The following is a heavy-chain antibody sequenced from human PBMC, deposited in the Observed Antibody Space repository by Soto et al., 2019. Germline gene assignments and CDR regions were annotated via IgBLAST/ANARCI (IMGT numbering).Heavy chain of an antibody. CDR2: IYYSGST. D-gene: IGHD2-15*01. CDR3: ASTVVTGY. V-gene: IGHV4-59*12. Sequence: PSETLSLTCTVSGGSISSYYWSWIRQPPGKGLEWIGYIYYSGSTNYNPSLKSRVTISRDNAKNTLYLQMNSLRAEDTAVYYCASTVVTGYWGQGTPVTVSS. CDR1: GGSISSYY. J-gene: IGHJ4*02.